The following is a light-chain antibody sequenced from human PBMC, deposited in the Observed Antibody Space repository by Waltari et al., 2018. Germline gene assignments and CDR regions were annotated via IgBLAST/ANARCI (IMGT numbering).Light chain of an antibody. CDR1: QTITSY. CDR3: QQTYSSPYT. CDR2: AAS. J-gene: IGKJ2*01. V-gene: IGKV1-39*01. Sequence: DIQMTQSPASLSASVGHRVTITCRASQTITSYLNWYQHRPGKPPQLLIFAASRLQNGVPSRFSGSGSGTTFSLTISNVQPEDFATYFCQQTYSSPYTFGQGTKVDIQ.